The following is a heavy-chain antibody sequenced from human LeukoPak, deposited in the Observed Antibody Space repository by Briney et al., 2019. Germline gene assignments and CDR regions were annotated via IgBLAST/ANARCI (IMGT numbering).Heavy chain of an antibody. D-gene: IGHD2-21*02. J-gene: IGHJ4*02. Sequence: PERSLRLSCAASGFTFSSYAMHWVRQPPGKGLEWVAFLRFDGSSEKYADSVKGRFTISRDKSKNTLYLQMNSLRAEDTAVYYCAKDRGDFPPYFDYWGQGTLVTVSS. V-gene: IGHV3-30*02. CDR2: LRFDGSSE. CDR1: GFTFSSYA. CDR3: AKDRGDFPPYFDY.